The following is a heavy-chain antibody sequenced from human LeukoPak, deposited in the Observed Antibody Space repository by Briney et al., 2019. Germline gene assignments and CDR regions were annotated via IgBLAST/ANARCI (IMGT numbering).Heavy chain of an antibody. CDR1: GFTFSSYG. D-gene: IGHD3-22*01. V-gene: IGHV3-30*18. J-gene: IGHJ4*02. Sequence: SGGSLRLSCAASGFTFSSYGMHWVRQAPGKGLEWVAVISYDGSNKYYADSVKGRFTISRDNSKNTLYLQMNSLRAEDTAVYYCAKARYYYDSSGYSYYFDYWGQGTLVTVSS. CDR3: AKARYYYDSSGYSYYFDY. CDR2: ISYDGSNK.